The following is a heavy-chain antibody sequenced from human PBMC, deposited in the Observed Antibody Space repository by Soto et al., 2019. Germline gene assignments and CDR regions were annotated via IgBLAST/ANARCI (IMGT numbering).Heavy chain of an antibody. J-gene: IGHJ3*02. CDR3: AKIGSGYDHEAFDI. Sequence: GGSLRLSCAASGFTFSSYAMSWVRQAPGKGLERVSTISGSGGNTYYADSVKGRFTISRDNSKNTLYLQMNSLRAEDTATYYRAKIGSGYDHEAFDIWGQGTLVTVSS. V-gene: IGHV3-23*01. CDR1: GFTFSSYA. D-gene: IGHD5-12*01. CDR2: ISGSGGNT.